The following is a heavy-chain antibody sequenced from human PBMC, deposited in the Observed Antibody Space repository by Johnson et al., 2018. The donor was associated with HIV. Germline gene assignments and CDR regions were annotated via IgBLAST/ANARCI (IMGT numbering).Heavy chain of an antibody. CDR3: ARASALDI. V-gene: IGHV3-64*07. CDR1: GFTFSRYD. CDR2: ITNGGST. Sequence: VQLVESGGGLVQPGGSLRLSCAASGFTFSRYDMHWVRQAPGKGLEYVSGITNGGSTYSADSVKGRFTISRDNSRNTLYLQMGSLRPEDMAVYYCARASALDIWGQGKMVTVSS. J-gene: IGHJ3*02.